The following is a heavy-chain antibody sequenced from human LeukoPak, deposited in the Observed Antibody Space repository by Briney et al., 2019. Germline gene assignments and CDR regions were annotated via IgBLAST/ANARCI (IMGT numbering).Heavy chain of an antibody. V-gene: IGHV3-23*01. CDR2: ISGSGGST. J-gene: IGHJ4*02. D-gene: IGHD2-2*01. CDR3: AKDRASIVVVVAESG. Sequence: AGGSLRLSCAASGFTFSSYAMSWVRQAPGKGLEWVSAISGSGGSTYYADSVKGRFTISRDNSKNTLYLQMNSLRAEDTAVYYCAKDRASIVVVVAESGWGQGTLVTVSS. CDR1: GFTFSSYA.